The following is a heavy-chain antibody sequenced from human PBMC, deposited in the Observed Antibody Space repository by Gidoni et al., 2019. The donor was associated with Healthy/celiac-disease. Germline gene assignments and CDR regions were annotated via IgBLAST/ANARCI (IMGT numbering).Heavy chain of an antibody. CDR1: GGSISSYY. V-gene: IGHV4-59*08. CDR3: ARRHQLYYFDY. J-gene: IGHJ4*02. Sequence: QVQLQESGPGLVKPSETLSLTCTVSGGSISSYYWRWIRHPPGKGLEWIGYIYYSGSTNYNPSLKSRVTISVDTSKNQFSLKLSSVTAADTAVYYCARRHQLYYFDYWGQGTLVTVSS. CDR2: IYYSGST. D-gene: IGHD2-2*01.